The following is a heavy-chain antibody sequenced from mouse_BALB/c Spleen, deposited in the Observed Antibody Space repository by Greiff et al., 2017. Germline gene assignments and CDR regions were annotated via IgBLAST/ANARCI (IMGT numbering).Heavy chain of an antibody. CDR3: ARYDYDGGSWFAY. D-gene: IGHD2-4*01. CDR1: GYSITSDYA. CDR2: ISYSGST. J-gene: IGHJ3*01. V-gene: IGHV3-2*02. Sequence: EVKLQESGPGLVKPSQSLSLTCTVTGYSITSDYAWNWIRQFPGNKLEWMGYISYSGSTSYNPSLKSRISITRDTSKNQFFLQLNSVTTEDTATYYCARYDYDGGSWFAYWGQGTLVTVSA.